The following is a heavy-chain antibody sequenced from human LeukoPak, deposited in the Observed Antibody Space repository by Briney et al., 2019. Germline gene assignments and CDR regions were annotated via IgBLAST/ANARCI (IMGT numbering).Heavy chain of an antibody. CDR1: GFTFSNAW. V-gene: IGHV3-23*01. CDR3: AKGLTNWGSRAYYFDY. J-gene: IGHJ4*02. CDR2: ISGSGGST. Sequence: SGGSLRLSCAASGFTFSNAWMSWVRQAPGKGLEWVSAISGSGGSTYYADSVKGRFTISRDNSKNTLYLRMNSLRAEDTAVYYCAKGLTNWGSRAYYFDYWGQGTLVTVSS. D-gene: IGHD7-27*01.